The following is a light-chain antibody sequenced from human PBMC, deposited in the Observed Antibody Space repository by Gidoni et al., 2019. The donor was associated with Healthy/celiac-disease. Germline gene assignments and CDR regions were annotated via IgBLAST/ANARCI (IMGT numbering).Light chain of an antibody. CDR2: YAS. J-gene: IGKJ1*01. CDR3: QQRSNWPEWT. V-gene: IGKV3-11*01. CDR1: QSVSSY. Sequence: EIVLTQSPATLSLSPGERATLSCRASQSVSSYLSWSQQKPGQAPRLLIYYASHRATGIPARFSGSGSGTDFTLTISSLGPEDFAVYFCQQRSNWPEWTFGQGTKVEIK.